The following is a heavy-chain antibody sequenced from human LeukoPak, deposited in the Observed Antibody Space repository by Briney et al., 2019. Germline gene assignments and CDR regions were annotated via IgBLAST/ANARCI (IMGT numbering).Heavy chain of an antibody. CDR1: GFTFSSYA. V-gene: IGHV3-23*01. CDR3: AKAPGSYYSQGFDY. CDR2: ISGSGGST. J-gene: IGHJ4*02. Sequence: GGSLRLSCAASGFTFSSYAMSWVRQAPGKGLEWVSAISGSGGSTYYADSVKDRFTISRDNSKNTLYLQMNSLRAEDTAVYYCAKAPGSYYSQGFDYWGQGTLVTVSS. D-gene: IGHD1-26*01.